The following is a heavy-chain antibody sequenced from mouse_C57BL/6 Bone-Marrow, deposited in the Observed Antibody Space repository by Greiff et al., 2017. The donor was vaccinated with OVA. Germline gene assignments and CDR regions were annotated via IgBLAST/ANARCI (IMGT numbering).Heavy chain of an antibody. V-gene: IGHV1-82*01. CDR3: ARYLSPDY. CDR1: GYAFSSSW. J-gene: IGHJ2*01. D-gene: IGHD2-3*01. CDR2: IYPGDGDT. Sequence: VQLMESGPELVKPGASVKISCKASGYAFSSSWMNWVKQRPGKGLEWIGRIYPGDGDTNYNGKFKGKATLTADKSSSTAYMELNSLTSEDSAVYYCARYLSPDYWGQGTTLTVSS.